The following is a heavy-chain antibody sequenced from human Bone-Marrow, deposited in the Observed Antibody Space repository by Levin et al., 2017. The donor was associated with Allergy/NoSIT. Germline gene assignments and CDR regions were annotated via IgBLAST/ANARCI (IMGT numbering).Heavy chain of an antibody. Sequence: PSETLSLTCTVSGVSINSDDYYWSWIRQPPGKGLEWIGNTQNSGSTYYNPSLKSRITISMDTSKNQFSLRLSSVTAADTAVYYCARYPYGGFDFWGQGSLVTVSS. V-gene: IGHV4-30-4*01. J-gene: IGHJ4*02. CDR2: TQNSGST. CDR3: ARYPYGGFDF. CDR1: GVSINSDDYY. D-gene: IGHD4-23*01.